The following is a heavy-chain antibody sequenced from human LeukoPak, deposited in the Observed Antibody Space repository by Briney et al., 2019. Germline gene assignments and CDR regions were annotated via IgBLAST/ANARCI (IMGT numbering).Heavy chain of an antibody. Sequence: GGSLRLSCAASGFTFSSYHMNWVRQAPGEGLEWVAYISTSGSTTRYADSVKGRFTVSRDNARELLFLQMNSLRADDTAIYYCARLGPISDFDSSGYYYGPQDYWGQGTLVTVSS. V-gene: IGHV3-48*03. D-gene: IGHD3-22*01. CDR2: ISTSGSTT. CDR3: ARLGPISDFDSSGYYYGPQDY. J-gene: IGHJ4*02. CDR1: GFTFSSYH.